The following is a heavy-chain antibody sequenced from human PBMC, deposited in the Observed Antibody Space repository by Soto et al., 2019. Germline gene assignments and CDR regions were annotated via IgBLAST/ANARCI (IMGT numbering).Heavy chain of an antibody. V-gene: IGHV1-69*01. CDR2: IIPIFGTA. J-gene: IGHJ6*02. CDR1: GGTFSSYA. Sequence: QVQLVQSGAEVKKPGSSVKVSCKDSGGTFSSYAISWVRQAPGQWLEWMGGIIPIFGTANYAQKFQGRVTITADESTSTAYMGLISLRAEDTAVEYCAGTGVLYFDWLVSPVGQDRMDVWGQGTTVTVSS. CDR3: AGTGVLYFDWLVSPVGQDRMDV. D-gene: IGHD3-9*01.